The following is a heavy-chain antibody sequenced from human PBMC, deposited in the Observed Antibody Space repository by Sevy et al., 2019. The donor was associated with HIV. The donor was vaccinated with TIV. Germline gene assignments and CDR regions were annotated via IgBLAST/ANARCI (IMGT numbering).Heavy chain of an antibody. D-gene: IGHD3-22*01. J-gene: IGHJ4*02. V-gene: IGHV1-18*04. CDR1: GYTFASYG. CDR2: ISAYNGHT. Sequence: APVKVSCKASGYTFASYGITWVRQAPGQGLEWVGWISAYNGHTTYAQTVQGRVTLTTDTSTTTAYMELRSLRSDDTALYYCARDYSSGYQGGGYWGQGTLVTVSS. CDR3: ARDYSSGYQGGGY.